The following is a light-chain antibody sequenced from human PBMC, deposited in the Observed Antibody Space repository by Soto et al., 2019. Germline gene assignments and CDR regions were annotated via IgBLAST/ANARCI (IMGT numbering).Light chain of an antibody. V-gene: IGKV1-12*01. Sequence: DVHLTQSPSSVSASVGDRVTITCRASQGVNTWLAWYQKKPGKAPRLLIYGASSLQSGVPLRFSGSGSGTDFTLTISSLQPEDVATYYCQKYNSAPPTFGQGTKVDIK. J-gene: IGKJ1*01. CDR2: GAS. CDR1: QGVNTW. CDR3: QKYNSAPPT.